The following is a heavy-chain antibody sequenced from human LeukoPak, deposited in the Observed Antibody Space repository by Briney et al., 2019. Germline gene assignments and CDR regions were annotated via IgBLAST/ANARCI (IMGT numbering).Heavy chain of an antibody. D-gene: IGHD1-26*01. Sequence: GASVKVSCKASGYTFTSYGISWVRQAPGQGLEWMGWISAYNGNTNYAQKLQGRVTMTTDTSTSTAYMELRSLRSDDTAVYYCARAPRGSSRDYYYYYMDVWGKGTTVSISS. CDR2: ISAYNGNT. J-gene: IGHJ6*03. CDR3: ARAPRGSSRDYYYYYMDV. V-gene: IGHV1-18*01. CDR1: GYTFTSYG.